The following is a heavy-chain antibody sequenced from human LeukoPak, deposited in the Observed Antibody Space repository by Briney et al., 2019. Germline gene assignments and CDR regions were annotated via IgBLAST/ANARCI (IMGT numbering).Heavy chain of an antibody. CDR3: ARDLSYDSSGYYSFLGFDY. J-gene: IGHJ4*02. Sequence: SGGSLRLSCAASGFTFSSYAMHWVRQAPGKGLEWVAVISYDGSNKYYADSVKGRFTISRDNSKNTLYLQMNSLRAEDTAVYYCARDLSYDSSGYYSFLGFDYWGQGTLVTVSS. D-gene: IGHD3-22*01. CDR1: GFTFSSYA. CDR2: ISYDGSNK. V-gene: IGHV3-30-3*01.